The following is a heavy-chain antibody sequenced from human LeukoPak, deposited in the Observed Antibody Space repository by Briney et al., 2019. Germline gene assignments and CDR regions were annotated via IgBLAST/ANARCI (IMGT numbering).Heavy chain of an antibody. CDR3: ATSYYDSGGFHFHH. CDR1: GFTFRSYG. Sequence: GGSLRLSCAASGFTFRSYGMHWVRQAPGKGLEYVSAISSNGGRTYYANSVKGRFTISRDNSRNTLYLQMVCLRAEDMAVYYCATSYYDSGGFHFHHWGQGTLVTVSS. J-gene: IGHJ1*01. V-gene: IGHV3-64*01. D-gene: IGHD3-22*01. CDR2: ISSNGGRT.